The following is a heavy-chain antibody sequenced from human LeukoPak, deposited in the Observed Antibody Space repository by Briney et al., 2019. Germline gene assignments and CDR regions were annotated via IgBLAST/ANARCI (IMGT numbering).Heavy chain of an antibody. V-gene: IGHV4-38-2*02. D-gene: IGHD3-22*01. Sequence: SETLSLTCTVPGYSINSGYCWGWVRQPPGRGLEWIGSIYHSGITYYNPSLKSRVTISVDTSKNQFSLKLSSVTATDTAVYYCTRSYDSSGYYSGFDYWGQGALVTVSS. CDR2: IYHSGIT. J-gene: IGHJ4*02. CDR3: TRSYDSSGYYSGFDY. CDR1: GYSINSGYC.